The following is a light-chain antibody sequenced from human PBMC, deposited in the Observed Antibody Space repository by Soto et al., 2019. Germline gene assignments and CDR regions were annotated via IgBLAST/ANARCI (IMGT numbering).Light chain of an antibody. CDR3: QQRSNWPSIT. V-gene: IGKV3-11*01. CDR1: QSVSSY. Sequence: EIVMTQSPATLSVSPWERATLSCRASQSVSSYLAWYQQKPGQAPRLLIHDASNRATGIPARFSGSGSGTDFTLTINSLEPEDSAVYYCQQRSNWPSITFGQGTRLEIK. J-gene: IGKJ5*01. CDR2: DAS.